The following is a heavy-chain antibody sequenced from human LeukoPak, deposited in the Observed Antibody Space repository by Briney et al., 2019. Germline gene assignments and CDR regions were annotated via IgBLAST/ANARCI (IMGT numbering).Heavy chain of an antibody. J-gene: IGHJ4*02. D-gene: IGHD6-13*01. CDR1: GGSISSYY. CDR3: ASLQAAADSTFDY. V-gene: IGHV4-39*01. CDR2: IYYSGST. Sequence: SETLSLTCTVSGGSISSYYWGWIRQPPGKGLEWIGSIYYSGSTYYNPSLKSRVTISVDTSKNQFSLKLSSVTAADTAVYYCASLQAAADSTFDYWGQGTLVTVSS.